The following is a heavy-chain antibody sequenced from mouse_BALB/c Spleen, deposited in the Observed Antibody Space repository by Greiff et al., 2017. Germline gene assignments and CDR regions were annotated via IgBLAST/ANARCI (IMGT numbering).Heavy chain of an antibody. Sequence: EVKLMESGGGLVQPGGSMKLSCVASGFTFSNYWMNWVRQSPEKGLEWVAEIRLKSNNYATHYAESVKGRFTISRDDSKSSVYLQMNNLRAEDTGIYYCTREGNYDAMDYWGQGTSVTVSS. V-gene: IGHV6-6*02. D-gene: IGHD2-1*01. CDR3: TREGNYDAMDY. J-gene: IGHJ4*01. CDR1: GFTFSNYW. CDR2: IRLKSNNYAT.